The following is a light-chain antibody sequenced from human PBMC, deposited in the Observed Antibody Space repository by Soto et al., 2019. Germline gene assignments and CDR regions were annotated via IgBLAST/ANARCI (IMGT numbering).Light chain of an antibody. CDR3: QQYDTYPIT. CDR1: QSISSW. CDR2: QAS. J-gene: IGKJ5*01. V-gene: IGKV1-5*03. Sequence: DIQMNQSPSTVSASVGDRVTITCRASQSISSWLAWYQQRKGKAPKILIYQASSLQSGVPSRFRGSGAETEFTLPISRLQPEDVETEYCQQYDTYPITFGQGTRLEIK.